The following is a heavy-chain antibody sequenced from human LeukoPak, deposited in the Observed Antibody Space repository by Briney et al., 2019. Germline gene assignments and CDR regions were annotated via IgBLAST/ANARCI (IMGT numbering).Heavy chain of an antibody. CDR3: ARPQAQYSSGWYDY. CDR1: GFTFSDYY. D-gene: IGHD6-19*01. V-gene: IGHV3-11*04. CDR2: ISSSGSTI. Sequence: GGSLRLSCAASGFTFSDYYMSWIRQAPGKGLEWVSYISSSGSTIYYADSVKGRFTTSRDNAKNSLYLQMNSLRAEDTAVYYCARPQAQYSSGWYDYWGQGTLVTVSS. J-gene: IGHJ4*02.